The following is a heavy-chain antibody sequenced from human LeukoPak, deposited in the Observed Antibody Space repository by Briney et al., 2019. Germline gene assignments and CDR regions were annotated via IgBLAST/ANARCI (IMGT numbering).Heavy chain of an antibody. J-gene: IGHJ4*02. V-gene: IGHV3-48*02. CDR3: ARDRLRSGGAAD. Sequence: GGSLRLSCAASGFTFSTYSMNWFRQAPGKGLEWVSYISSSSSAIYYADSVKGRFTISRDNAKNSLYLQMNSLRDEDTAVYYCARDRLRSGGAADWGQGTLVTVSS. D-gene: IGHD2-8*02. CDR2: ISSSSSAI. CDR1: GFTFSTYS.